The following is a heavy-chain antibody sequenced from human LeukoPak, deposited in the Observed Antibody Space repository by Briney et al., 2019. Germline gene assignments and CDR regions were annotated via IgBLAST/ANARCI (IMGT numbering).Heavy chain of an antibody. CDR2: ISAYNGNT. V-gene: IGHV1-18*01. CDR3: ARSRSSGYYYDDAFDI. Sequence: ASVKASCKASGYTFTSYGISWVRQAPGQGLEWMGWISAYNGNTNYAQKPQGRVTMTTDTSTSTAYMELRSLRSDDTAVYYCARSRSSGYYYDDAFDIWGQGTMVTVSS. CDR1: GYTFTSYG. D-gene: IGHD3-22*01. J-gene: IGHJ3*02.